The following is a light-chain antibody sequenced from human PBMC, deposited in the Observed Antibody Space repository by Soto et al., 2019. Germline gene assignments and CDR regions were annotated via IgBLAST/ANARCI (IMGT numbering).Light chain of an antibody. Sequence: EIVLTQSPATLSLSPGERATLSCRASQSVYTYLARYQQKPGQAPRLLIYDASKRATGIPARFSRSRSGTDFTLTISSLEPEDFAGYYCQQRTNWPPTWTFGQGTKVEIK. J-gene: IGKJ1*01. CDR1: QSVYTY. CDR3: QQRTNWPPTWT. CDR2: DAS. V-gene: IGKV3-11*01.